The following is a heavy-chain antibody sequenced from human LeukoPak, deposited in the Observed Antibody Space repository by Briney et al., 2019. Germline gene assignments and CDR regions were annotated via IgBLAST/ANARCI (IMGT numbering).Heavy chain of an antibody. D-gene: IGHD6-13*01. V-gene: IGHV1-69*15. CDR2: IIPIFGTA. J-gene: IGHJ6*03. Sequence: ASVKVSCKASGGTFSSYAISWVRQAPGQGLEWMGRIIPIFGTANYAQKFQGRVTITADESTSTAYMELSSLRSEDTAVYYCARGIAAAGILGSYYYYYMDVWGKGTTVTVSS. CDR1: GGTFSSYA. CDR3: ARGIAAAGILGSYYYYYMDV.